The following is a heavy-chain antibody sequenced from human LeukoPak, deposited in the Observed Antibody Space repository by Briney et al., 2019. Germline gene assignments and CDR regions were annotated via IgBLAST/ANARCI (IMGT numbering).Heavy chain of an antibody. D-gene: IGHD4-17*01. Sequence: ASVKVSCKASGGTFSSYAISWVRQAPGQGLEWMGWINPNSGGTNYAQKFQGRVTMTRDTSISTAYMELSRLRSDDTAVYYCARFDDYGDYSRAFDIWGQGTMVTVSS. CDR3: ARFDDYGDYSRAFDI. CDR2: INPNSGGT. CDR1: GGTFSSYA. J-gene: IGHJ3*02. V-gene: IGHV1-2*02.